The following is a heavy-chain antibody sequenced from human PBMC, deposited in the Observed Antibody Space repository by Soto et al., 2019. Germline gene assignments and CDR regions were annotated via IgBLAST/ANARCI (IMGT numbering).Heavy chain of an antibody. Sequence: GGSLRLSCSASGLIFSSYAMLLCRQPPGKGLEYVSAISSNGGSTYYANSVKGRFTISRDNSKNTLYLQMGSLRAEDMAVYYCARVPRRITLILLVILEAFDIWCPGTMVTVSS. CDR3: ARVPRRITLILLVILEAFDI. CDR1: GLIFSSYA. J-gene: IGHJ3*02. D-gene: IGHD3-9*01. CDR2: ISSNGGST. V-gene: IGHV3-64*01.